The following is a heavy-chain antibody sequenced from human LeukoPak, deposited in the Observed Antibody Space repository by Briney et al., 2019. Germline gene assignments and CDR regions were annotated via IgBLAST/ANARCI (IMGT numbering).Heavy chain of an antibody. CDR1: GFSINIGYY. CDR2: IYHTGTT. D-gene: IGHD5-12*01. V-gene: IGHV4-38-2*02. Sequence: SETLSLTCIVSGFSINIGYYWGWIRQPPGKGLECIGTIYHTGTTYYNPSLKSRVTISVDTSKNQFSLKLSSVTAADTAVYYCARLPTITFFDYWGQGTLVTVSS. J-gene: IGHJ4*02. CDR3: ARLPTITFFDY.